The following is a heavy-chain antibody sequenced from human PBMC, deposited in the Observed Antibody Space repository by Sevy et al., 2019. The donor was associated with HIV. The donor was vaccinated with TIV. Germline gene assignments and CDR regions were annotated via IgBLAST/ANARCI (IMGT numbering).Heavy chain of an antibody. CDR1: GGTFSSYA. CDR3: ARGGANARGVIITNSDAFDI. CDR2: IIPIFGTA. Sequence: ASVKVSCKASGGTFSSYAISWVRQAPGQGLEWMGGIIPIFGTANYAQKFQGRVTITADKSTSTAYMELSSLRSEDTAWYYWARGGANARGVIITNSDAFDIWGQGTMVTVSS. J-gene: IGHJ3*02. V-gene: IGHV1-69*06. D-gene: IGHD3-10*02.